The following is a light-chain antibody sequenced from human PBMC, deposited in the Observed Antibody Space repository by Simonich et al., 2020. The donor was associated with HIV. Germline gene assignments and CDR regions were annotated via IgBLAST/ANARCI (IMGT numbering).Light chain of an antibody. J-gene: IGKJ5*01. CDR3: MQALHTPIT. CDR2: LGS. V-gene: IGKV2-28*01. Sequence: DIVMTQSPLSLPVTPGEPASISCRSSQSLLHSNGYNYLDWYLQKPGQSPQLLIYLGSNRASGVPDRFSGSGSGTEFTLKISRVEAEDVGVYYGMQALHTPITFGQGTRLEIK. CDR1: QSLLHSNGYNY.